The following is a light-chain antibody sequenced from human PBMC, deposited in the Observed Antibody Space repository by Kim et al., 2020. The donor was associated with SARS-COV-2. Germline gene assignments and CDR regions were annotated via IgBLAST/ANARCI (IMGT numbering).Light chain of an antibody. V-gene: IGLV6-57*02. CDR2: EDD. J-gene: IGLJ3*02. CDR3: QSYDSSSHWV. CDR1: SGSSASNY. Sequence: KTVTSSCTGSSGSSASNYVQWYQQRPGSAPTTVIYEDDQRPSGVPDRFSGSIDSSSNSASLTISGLKTEDEADYYCQSYDSSSHWVFGGGTQLTVL.